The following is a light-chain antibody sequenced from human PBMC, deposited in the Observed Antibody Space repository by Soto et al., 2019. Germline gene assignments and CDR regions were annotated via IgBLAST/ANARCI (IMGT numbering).Light chain of an antibody. CDR3: GTWDSSLSACWV. J-gene: IGLJ3*02. V-gene: IGLV1-51*02. CDR1: SSNIGNNY. Sequence: QSVLTQPPSVSAAPGQTVTISCSGSSSNIGNNYVSWYQQLPGTAPKLLIYENNKRPSGIPDRFSGSKSGTSATLGITGLQTGDEADYYCGTWDSSLSACWVFGGGTKLTVL. CDR2: ENN.